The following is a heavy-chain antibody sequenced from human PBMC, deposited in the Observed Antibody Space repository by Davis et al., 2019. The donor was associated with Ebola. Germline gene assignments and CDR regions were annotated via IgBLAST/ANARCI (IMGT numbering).Heavy chain of an antibody. CDR1: GGSFSGYY. V-gene: IGHV4-34*01. CDR2: INHSGST. D-gene: IGHD3-3*01. J-gene: IGHJ5*02. Sequence: PSETLSLTCAVYGGSFSGYYWSWIRQPPGKGLEWIGEINHSGSTNYNPSLKSRVTISVDTSKNQFSLKLSSVTAADTAVYYCARVSVWSGYYRLGWFDPWGQGTLVTVSS. CDR3: ARVSVWSGYYRLGWFDP.